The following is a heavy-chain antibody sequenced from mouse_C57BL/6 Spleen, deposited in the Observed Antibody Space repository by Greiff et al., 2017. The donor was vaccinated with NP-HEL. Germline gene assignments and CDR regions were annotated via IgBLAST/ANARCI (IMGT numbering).Heavy chain of an antibody. CDR1: GFTFSDYY. D-gene: IGHD1-1*01. V-gene: IGHV5-12*01. Sequence: EVHLVESGGGLVQPGGSLKLSCAASGFTFSDYYMYWVRQTPEKRLEWVAYISNGGGSTYYPATVKGRFTISRDNAKNTLYLQMSRLKSEDTAMYYCARHLRDYAMDYWGQGTSVTVSS. J-gene: IGHJ4*01. CDR3: ARHLRDYAMDY. CDR2: ISNGGGST.